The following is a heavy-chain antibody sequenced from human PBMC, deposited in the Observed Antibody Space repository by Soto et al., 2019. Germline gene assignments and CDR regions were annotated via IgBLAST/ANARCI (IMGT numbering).Heavy chain of an antibody. J-gene: IGHJ3*02. CDR1: GYTFTSYA. CDR3: ARAPGGYCSSTSCYTEAYYGSGSTGLWVGAFDI. Sequence: QVQLVQSGAEVKKPGASVKVSCKASGYTFTSYAMHWVRQAPGQRLEWMGWINAGNGNTKYSQKFQGRVTITRDTSASSAYMELSSLRSEDTAVYYCARAPGGYCSSTSCYTEAYYGSGSTGLWVGAFDIWGQGTMVTVSS. D-gene: IGHD2-2*02. CDR2: INAGNGNT. V-gene: IGHV1-3*01.